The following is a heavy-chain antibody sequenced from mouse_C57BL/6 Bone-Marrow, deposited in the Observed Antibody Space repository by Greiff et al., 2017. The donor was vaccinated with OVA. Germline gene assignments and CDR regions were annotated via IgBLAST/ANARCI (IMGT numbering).Heavy chain of an antibody. CDR3: ASLAWDREFFIDY. Sequence: EVQLQQSGPELVKPGASVKMSCKASGYTFTDYNMHWVKQSHGKSLEWIGYINPNNGGTSYNQKFKGKATLTVNKSSSTAYMELRSLTSEDSAVYYCASLAWDREFFIDYWGQGTTLTVSS. V-gene: IGHV1-22*01. J-gene: IGHJ2*01. CDR1: GYTFTDYN. D-gene: IGHD3-3*01. CDR2: INPNNGGT.